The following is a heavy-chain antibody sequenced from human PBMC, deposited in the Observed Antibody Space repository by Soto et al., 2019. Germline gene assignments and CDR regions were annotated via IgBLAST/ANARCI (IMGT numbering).Heavy chain of an antibody. V-gene: IGHV3-30-3*01. CDR3: ARCFFGVVNTAYGMEV. CDR2: ISYDGSNK. Sequence: GGSLRLSCAASGFTFSSYAMHWVRQAPGKGLEWVAVISYDGSNKYYADSVKGRFTISRDNSKNTLYLQMNSLRAEDTAVYYCARCFFGVVNTAYGMEVWGQGTTVTVSS. D-gene: IGHD3-3*01. J-gene: IGHJ6*02. CDR1: GFTFSSYA.